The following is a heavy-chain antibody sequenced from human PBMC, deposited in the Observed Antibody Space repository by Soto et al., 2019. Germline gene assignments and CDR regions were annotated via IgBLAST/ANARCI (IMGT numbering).Heavy chain of an antibody. CDR2: TYYRSKWYY. D-gene: IGHD1-26*01. V-gene: IGHV6-1*01. CDR1: GYSVSSNSAG. Sequence: TLSLTCAITGYSVSSNSAGWSWVRQSPSRGLEWLGRTYYRSKWYYEYAVSVRGRITINPDTSKNQYSLQLNSVTPEDTAVYFCARGEQYSGRIFDYWGQGTPVTVYS. CDR3: ARGEQYSGRIFDY. J-gene: IGHJ4*01.